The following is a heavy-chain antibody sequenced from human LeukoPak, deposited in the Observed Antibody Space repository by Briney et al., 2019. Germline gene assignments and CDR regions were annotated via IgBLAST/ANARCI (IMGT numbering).Heavy chain of an antibody. CDR2: IYHSGST. D-gene: IGHD6-19*01. CDR3: ARGQWLVPLDF. CDR1: GYSISSGYY. V-gene: IGHV4-38-2*02. J-gene: IGHJ4*02. Sequence: SETLSLTCTVSGYSISSGYYWGWIRQPPGKGLEWIGSIYHSGSTYYNPSLKSRVTISVDTSKNQFSLKLSSVTAADTAVYFCARGQWLVPLDFWGQGILVTVSS.